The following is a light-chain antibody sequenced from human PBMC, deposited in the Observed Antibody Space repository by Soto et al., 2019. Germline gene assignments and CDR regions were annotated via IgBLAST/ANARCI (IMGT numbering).Light chain of an antibody. CDR3: SSHAGSINVV. CDR2: EVS. CDR1: SSDVGGYNY. Sequence: QSALTQPPSASGSPGQSVTISCTGTSSDVGGYNYVSWCQQHPGKAPKLMIYEVSKRPSGVPDRFSGSKSGNTASLTVSGLQADDEADYYCSSHAGSINVVFGGGTKLTVL. J-gene: IGLJ2*01. V-gene: IGLV2-8*01.